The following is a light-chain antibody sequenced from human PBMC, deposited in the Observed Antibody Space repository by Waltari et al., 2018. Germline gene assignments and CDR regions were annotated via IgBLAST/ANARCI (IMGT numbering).Light chain of an antibody. CDR3: SSFAGTNTRLGVL. CDR2: EVT. V-gene: IGLV2-8*01. J-gene: IGLJ2*01. CDR1: SSDVGGYNF. Sequence: QSALTQPPSASGSRGQSVTISCTGTSSDVGGYNFVSWYQQHPGKAPKLIIYEVTKRPSGVPDRFSGSKSENTASLIVSGLQTEDEADYYCSSFAGTNTRLGVLFGGGTKLTVL.